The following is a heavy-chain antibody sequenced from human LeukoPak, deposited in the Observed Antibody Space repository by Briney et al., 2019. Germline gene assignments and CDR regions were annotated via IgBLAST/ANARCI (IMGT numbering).Heavy chain of an antibody. V-gene: IGHV1-18*01. CDR2: ISAYNGNT. CDR3: ARDQVSHYYDSSGYEIFDY. CDR1: GYTFTSYG. D-gene: IGHD3-22*01. J-gene: IGHJ4*02. Sequence: GASVKVSCKASGYTFTSYGISWVRQAPGQGLEWMGWISAYNGNTNYAQKLQGRVIMTTDTSTSTAYMELRSLRSDDTAVYYCARDQVSHYYDSSGYEIFDYWGQGTLVTVSS.